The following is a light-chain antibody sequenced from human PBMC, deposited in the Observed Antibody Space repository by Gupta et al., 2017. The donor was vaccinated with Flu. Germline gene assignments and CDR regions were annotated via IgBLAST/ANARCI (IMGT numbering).Light chain of an antibody. CDR2: WAS. CDR1: QSVLYSSNNKNY. J-gene: IGKJ2*03. CDR3: QQYYGIPYS. Sequence: DIVMTQSPDSLAVSLGARAPINCKSSQSVLYSSNNKNYLAWYQQKPGQPPKLLIYWASTRESGVPDRFSGSGSGTDFTLTINSLQAEDVAVYYCQQYYGIPYSFGQGTKLEIK. V-gene: IGKV4-1*01.